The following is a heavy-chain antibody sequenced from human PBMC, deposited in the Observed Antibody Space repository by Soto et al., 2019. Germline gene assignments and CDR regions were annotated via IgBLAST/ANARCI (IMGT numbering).Heavy chain of an antibody. CDR3: AKEMAAFDH. Sequence: EVRLLDSGGGLVQPGGSLRLSCAASGFSFSTYAMSWVRQAPGKGLEWVSSISATGSRTFYADSVEGRFTISRDNSKKTVYLQMSSLRPEDSAAYYCAKEMAAFDHWGQGTLVTVSS. D-gene: IGHD6-19*01. CDR2: ISATGSRT. J-gene: IGHJ4*02. CDR1: GFSFSTYA. V-gene: IGHV3-23*01.